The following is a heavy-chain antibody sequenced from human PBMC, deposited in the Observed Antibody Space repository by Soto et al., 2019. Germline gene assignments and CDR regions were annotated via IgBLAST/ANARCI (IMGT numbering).Heavy chain of an antibody. Sequence: GGFLRLSCAASGFTFDDYTMYWVRQAPGKGLEWVSLISWDGGSTYYADSVKGRFTISRDNSKNSLYLQMNSLRTEDTALYYCAKDYAVTTPYYCGMDVWGQGTTVPVSS. CDR1: GFTFDDYT. CDR3: AKDYAVTTPYYCGMDV. V-gene: IGHV3-43*01. CDR2: ISWDGGST. J-gene: IGHJ6*02. D-gene: IGHD4-17*01.